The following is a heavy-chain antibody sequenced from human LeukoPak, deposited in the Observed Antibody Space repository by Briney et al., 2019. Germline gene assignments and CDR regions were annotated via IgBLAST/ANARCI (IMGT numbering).Heavy chain of an antibody. CDR1: RGIFSSYG. Sequence: VASVKVSCKASRGIFSSYGISWVRQAPGQGLEWMGGIIPIFGTANYAQKFQGRVTITADQSTSTAYMELSSLRSEDPAVYYCARSTVGGITLAYWGQGTLVTVSS. D-gene: IGHD1-26*01. V-gene: IGHV1-69*13. CDR3: ARSTVGGITLAY. J-gene: IGHJ4*02. CDR2: IIPIFGTA.